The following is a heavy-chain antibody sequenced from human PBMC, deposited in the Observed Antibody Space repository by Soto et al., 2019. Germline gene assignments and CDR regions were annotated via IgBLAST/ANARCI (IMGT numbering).Heavy chain of an antibody. CDR1: GGSVSSGSYY. J-gene: IGHJ4*02. D-gene: IGHD3-3*01. V-gene: IGHV4-61*01. CDR3: ARGAPITIFGVVMAPDY. Sequence: SETLSLTCTVSGGSVSSGSYYWSWIRQPPGKGLEWIGYIYYSGSNNYNPSLKSRVTISVDTSKNQLSLKLSSVTAADTAVYYCARGAPITIFGVVMAPDYWGQGTLFTVSS. CDR2: IYYSGSN.